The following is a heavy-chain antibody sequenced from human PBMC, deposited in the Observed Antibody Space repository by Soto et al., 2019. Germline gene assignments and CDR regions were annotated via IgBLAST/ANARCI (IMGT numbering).Heavy chain of an antibody. J-gene: IGHJ4*02. CDR3: AREEYSYGRTFDY. D-gene: IGHD5-18*01. Sequence: ASVKVSCKASGYTFTSYYMHWLRQAPGQGLEWMGIINPSGGGASYAQKFQGRATMTRDTSTSTVYMELSSLRSEDTAVYYCAREEYSYGRTFDYWGQGTLVTVSS. CDR2: INPSGGGA. V-gene: IGHV1-46*03. CDR1: GYTFTSYY.